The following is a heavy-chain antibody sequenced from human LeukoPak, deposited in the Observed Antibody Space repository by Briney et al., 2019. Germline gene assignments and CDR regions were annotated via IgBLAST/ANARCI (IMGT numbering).Heavy chain of an antibody. V-gene: IGHV3-11*04. Sequence: GGSLRLSCAASGFTFSDYYMSWIRQAPGKGLEWLSYISSSGSNIYYADSVKGRFTISRDNAKNSLYLQMNSLRAEDTAVYYCARGESYYSSSSPWFDPWGQGTLGTVSS. CDR1: GFTFSDYY. D-gene: IGHD6-6*01. CDR3: ARGESYYSSSSPWFDP. J-gene: IGHJ5*02. CDR2: ISSSGSNI.